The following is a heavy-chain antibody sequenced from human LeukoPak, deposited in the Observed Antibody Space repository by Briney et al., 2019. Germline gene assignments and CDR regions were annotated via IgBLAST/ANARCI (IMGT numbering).Heavy chain of an antibody. J-gene: IGHJ4*02. D-gene: IGHD4-17*01. Sequence: SETLSLTCTVSGGSISSGGYYWSWIRQPPGKGLEWIGYIYHSGSTYYNPSLKSRVTISVDRSKNQFSLKLSSVTAADTAVYYCARSKRTTVTTNYFDYWGQGTLVTVSS. CDR3: ARSKRTTVTTNYFDY. CDR2: IYHSGST. V-gene: IGHV4-30-2*01. CDR1: GGSISSGGYY.